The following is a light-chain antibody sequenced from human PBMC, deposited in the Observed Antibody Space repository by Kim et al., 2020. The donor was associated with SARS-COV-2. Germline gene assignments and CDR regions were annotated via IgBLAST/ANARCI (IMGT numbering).Light chain of an antibody. CDR1: SSDVGGYNY. J-gene: IGLJ3*02. CDR3: SSYTSSSTPWV. CDR2: DVS. V-gene: IGLV2-14*01. Sequence: QSALTQPASVSGSPGQSITISCTGTSSDVGGYNYVSWYQQHPGKAPKLMIYDVSKRPSGVSNRFSGSKSGNTASLTISGLQAEDEADYYCSSYTSSSTPWVFGGGTQLTVL.